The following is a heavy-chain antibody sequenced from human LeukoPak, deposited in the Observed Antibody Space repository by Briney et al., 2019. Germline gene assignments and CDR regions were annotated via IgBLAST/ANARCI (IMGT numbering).Heavy chain of an antibody. D-gene: IGHD6-6*01. Sequence: PGGSLCFSCEASGFTFSTFPRHWVRQTPDKRLEWVAVISDDGRDTYYADSVKGRFTSSRDNSKNTLYLQMNSLSPEDTAVVYCARVGRVSIYPSYMDVWSKGTTVTVSS. CDR2: ISDDGRDT. J-gene: IGHJ6*04. CDR3: ARVGRVSIYPSYMDV. CDR1: GFTFSTFP. V-gene: IGHV3-30*04.